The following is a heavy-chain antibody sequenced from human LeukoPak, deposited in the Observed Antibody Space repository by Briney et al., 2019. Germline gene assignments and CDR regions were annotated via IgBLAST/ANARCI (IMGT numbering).Heavy chain of an antibody. CDR3: ARRGDILTDYAFDY. Sequence: TSETLSLTCSVSGGSINSNSHHWDWIRQAPGKGLEWIGNIYYSGTTSYNPSLKSRVTISVDTSKNQFSLRLSSVTAADTAVYHCARRGDILTDYAFDYWGQGTLVTVSS. CDR2: IYYSGTT. CDR1: GGSINSNSHH. D-gene: IGHD3-9*01. J-gene: IGHJ4*02. V-gene: IGHV4-39*01.